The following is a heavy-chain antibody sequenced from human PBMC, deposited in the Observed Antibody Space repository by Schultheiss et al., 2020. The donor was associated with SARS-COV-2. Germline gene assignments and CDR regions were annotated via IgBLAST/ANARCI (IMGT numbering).Heavy chain of an antibody. CDR3: ARGSGIAAAGTLIDY. CDR1: GYTFTGYY. D-gene: IGHD6-13*01. Sequence: ASVKVSCKASGYTFTGYYMHWVRQAPGQGLEWMGWISANNGNTNYAQKLQGRVTLTTDTSTTTVYMELRSLRSDDTAVYYCARGSGIAAAGTLIDYWGQGTLVTVSS. J-gene: IGHJ4*02. V-gene: IGHV1-18*04. CDR2: ISANNGNT.